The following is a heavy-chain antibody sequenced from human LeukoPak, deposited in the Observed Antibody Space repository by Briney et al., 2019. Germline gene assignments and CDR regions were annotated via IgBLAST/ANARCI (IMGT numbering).Heavy chain of an antibody. CDR1: GFTFSSYT. CDR2: ISGSSTYT. D-gene: IGHD2-15*01. V-gene: IGHV3-21*06. CDR3: ARDEVTVASSPSYWFFAL. Sequence: GGSLRLSCAASGFTFSSYTMNWVRQAPGKGLEWVSSISGSSTYTFSADSMKGRFTISRDNAKNSLYLQINSLRAEDTAIYYCARDEVTVASSPSYWFFALWGRGTLVTVSS. J-gene: IGHJ2*01.